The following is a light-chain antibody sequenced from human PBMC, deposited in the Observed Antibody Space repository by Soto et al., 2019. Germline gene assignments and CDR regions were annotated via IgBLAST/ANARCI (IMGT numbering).Light chain of an antibody. CDR2: WAS. J-gene: IGKJ1*01. Sequence: DIVMTQSPDSLAVSLGERATFNCKSSQSILDRSKNKYYLAWYQQKSGQPPKLLIYWASLRESGVPDRFTGSGSGTAFTLTISSLQAEDVAVYYCQQYFTSPWTFGQGTKVDI. CDR1: QSILDRSKNKYY. CDR3: QQYFTSPWT. V-gene: IGKV4-1*01.